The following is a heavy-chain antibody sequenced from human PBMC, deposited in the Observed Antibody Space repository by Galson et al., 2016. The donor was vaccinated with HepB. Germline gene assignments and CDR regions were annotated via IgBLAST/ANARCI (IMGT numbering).Heavy chain of an antibody. D-gene: IGHD3-3*01. CDR1: GYTFASYW. J-gene: IGHJ6*02. CDR2: LYPGDFDL. Sequence: QSGAEVKKPGESLKISCKGSGYTFASYWIGWVRQMPGKGLEWMGILYPGDFDLRYGPSFPGHVTISFDKSISTAYLQRSSLEASDTAMYYCARSLTGSYDFWGAIYNYYAMDVWGQGTAVIVS. CDR3: ARSLTGSYDFWGAIYNYYAMDV. V-gene: IGHV5-51*01.